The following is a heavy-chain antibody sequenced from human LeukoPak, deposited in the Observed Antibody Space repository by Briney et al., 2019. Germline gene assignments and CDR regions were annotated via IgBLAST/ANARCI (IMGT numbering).Heavy chain of an antibody. CDR2: ISYDGSNK. Sequence: PGGSLRLSCAASGFTFSRYDMHWVRQVTGKGLEWVALISYDGSNKYYADSVKGRFTIYRDNSKNTLYLQMNSLRAEDTAVYYCAKGYYDFWSGYYMPGGMDVWGQGTTVTVSS. CDR1: GFTFSRYD. J-gene: IGHJ6*02. CDR3: AKGYYDFWSGYYMPGGMDV. D-gene: IGHD3-3*01. V-gene: IGHV3-30*18.